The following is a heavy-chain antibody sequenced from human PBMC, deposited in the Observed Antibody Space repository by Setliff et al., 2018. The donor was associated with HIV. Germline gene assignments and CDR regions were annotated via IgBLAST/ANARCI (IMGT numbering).Heavy chain of an antibody. CDR2: IYPGDSNI. J-gene: IGHJ4*02. CDR3: ARGGYCSSANCPPNY. D-gene: IGHD2-2*01. Sequence: GESLKISCRGSGLTFTTYWIGWVRQMPGKGLEWMGIIYPGDSNIQYSPSFQGQVTISADKSISTAYLQWSSLKASDTAMYYCARGGYCSSANCPPNYWGQGTPVTVSS. V-gene: IGHV5-51*01. CDR1: GLTFTTYW.